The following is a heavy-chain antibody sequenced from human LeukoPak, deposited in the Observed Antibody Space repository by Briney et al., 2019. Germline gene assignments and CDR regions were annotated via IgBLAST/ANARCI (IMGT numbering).Heavy chain of an antibody. Sequence: SETLSLTCTVSGGSISSSSYYWGWIRQPPGKGLEWIGSIYYSGSTYYNPSLKSRVTISVDTSKNQFSLKLSSVTAADTAVYYCARGLSNVWYYRFDPWGQGTLVTVSS. J-gene: IGHJ5*02. CDR3: ARGLSNVWYYRFDP. V-gene: IGHV4-39*07. D-gene: IGHD2-8*01. CDR2: IYYSGST. CDR1: GGSISSSSYY.